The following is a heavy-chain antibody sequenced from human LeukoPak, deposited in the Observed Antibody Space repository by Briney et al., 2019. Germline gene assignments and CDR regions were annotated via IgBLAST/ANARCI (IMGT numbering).Heavy chain of an antibody. D-gene: IGHD2-15*01. CDR1: GFTVSTNY. CDR3: ARDLGYCSGSTCYVGYFDY. CDR2: IYSDGST. Sequence: GGTLRLSCAASGFTVSTNYMNWVRQAPGTGLEWVSLIYSDGSTYYADSVKGRFTISRDNSKNTLYLQMNSLRAEDTAVYYCARDLGYCSGSTCYVGYFDYWGQGIQVTVSS. V-gene: IGHV3-66*01. J-gene: IGHJ4*02.